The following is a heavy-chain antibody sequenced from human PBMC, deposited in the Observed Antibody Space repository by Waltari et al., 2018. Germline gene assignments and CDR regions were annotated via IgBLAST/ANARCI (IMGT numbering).Heavy chain of an antibody. CDR1: GGSISSSSYY. Sequence: QLPLQESGPGLVKPSETLSLTCTVSGGSISSSSYYWGWIRQPPGKGLEWIGSIYYSGSTYYNPALKSRVTISVDTSKNQFSLKLSSVTAADTAVYYWAREWNSIAVAGTVQTTRYFDYWGQGTLVTVSS. CDR2: IYYSGST. CDR3: AREWNSIAVAGTVQTTRYFDY. J-gene: IGHJ4*02. V-gene: IGHV4-39*02. D-gene: IGHD6-19*01.